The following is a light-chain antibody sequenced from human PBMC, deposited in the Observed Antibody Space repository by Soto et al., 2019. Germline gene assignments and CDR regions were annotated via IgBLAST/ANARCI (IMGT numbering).Light chain of an antibody. Sequence: EIVLTQYPGTLSWSPGERATLSCRASQRVSSRSLAWYQHKPGQAPRLLIYGASNRATGIPGRFGGSGSGTDLTLTISRLAPEDYAVYYCKHYGDSPPVTFGGGTKVEIK. CDR3: KHYGDSPPVT. J-gene: IGKJ4*01. V-gene: IGKV3-20*01. CDR2: GAS. CDR1: QRVSSRS.